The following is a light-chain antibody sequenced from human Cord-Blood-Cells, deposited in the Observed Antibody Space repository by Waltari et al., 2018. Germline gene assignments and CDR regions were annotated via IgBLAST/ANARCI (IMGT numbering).Light chain of an antibody. Sequence: QSVLTQPPSVSGAPRQRVTISCTGSSSNIGAGYDVHWYQQLPATAPKLLIYGNSNRPSGVPDRFSGSKSGTSASLAITGLQAEDEADYYCQSYDSSLSGWVFGGGTKLTVL. CDR2: GNS. V-gene: IGLV1-40*01. J-gene: IGLJ3*02. CDR1: SSNIGAGYD. CDR3: QSYDSSLSGWV.